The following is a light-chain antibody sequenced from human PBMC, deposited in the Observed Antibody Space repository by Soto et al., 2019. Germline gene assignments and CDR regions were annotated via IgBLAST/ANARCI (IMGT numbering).Light chain of an antibody. CDR3: KQARSFPVT. V-gene: IGKV1D-12*01. Sequence: DIQMTQSPSSLSASVGDTVSITCRSSQDVARWLSCYHKKPGKAPKILIFATSTLQRGVPSRFSGSGSGTDFTLTITSLQSEDFATYYCKQARSFPVTFG. CDR2: ATS. J-gene: IGKJ5*01. CDR1: QDVARW.